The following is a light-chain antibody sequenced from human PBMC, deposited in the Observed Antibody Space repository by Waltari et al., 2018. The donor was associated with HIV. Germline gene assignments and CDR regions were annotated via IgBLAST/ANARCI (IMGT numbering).Light chain of an antibody. V-gene: IGLV1-47*01. J-gene: IGLJ3*02. CDR1: RSNIGSDHTY. Sequence: QSVLTQSPSASGTPGQRVTMACSGSRSNIGSDHTYVYWYRQLPVMAPTLLIYRNNKRPSGVPDRFSGSKSGTSASLAISGLRSEDEGDYYCAAWDDVLSARVFGGGTKLTVL. CDR3: AAWDDVLSARV. CDR2: RNN.